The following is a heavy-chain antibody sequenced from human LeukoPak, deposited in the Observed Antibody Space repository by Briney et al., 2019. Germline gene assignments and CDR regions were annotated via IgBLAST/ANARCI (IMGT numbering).Heavy chain of an antibody. V-gene: IGHV4-34*01. D-gene: IGHD5-18*01. J-gene: IGHJ6*02. CDR2: INHSGST. CDR3: ARVGYFYYYYGMDV. CDR1: GGSFSGYY. Sequence: SETLSLTCAVYGGSFSGYYWSWIRQPPGKGLEWIGEINHSGSTNYNPSLKSRVTISVDTSKNQFPLKLSSVTAADTAVYYCARVGYFYYYYGMDVWGQGTTVTVSS.